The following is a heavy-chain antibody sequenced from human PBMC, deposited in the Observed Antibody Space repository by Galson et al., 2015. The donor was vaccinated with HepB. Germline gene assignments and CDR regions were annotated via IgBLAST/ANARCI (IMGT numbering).Heavy chain of an antibody. D-gene: IGHD3-3*01. V-gene: IGHV3-21*01. J-gene: IGHJ4*02. CDR2: ISSSSSYI. CDR3: ARDPLNYDFWSGPRYCFDY. Sequence: SLRLSCAASGFTFSSYSMNWVRQAPGKGLEWVSSISSSSSYIYYADSVKGRFTISRDNAKNSLYLQMNSLRAEDTAVYYCARDPLNYDFWSGPRYCFDYWGQGTLVTVSS. CDR1: GFTFSSYS.